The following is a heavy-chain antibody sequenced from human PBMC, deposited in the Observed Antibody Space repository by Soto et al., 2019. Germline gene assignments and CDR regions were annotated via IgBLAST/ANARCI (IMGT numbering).Heavy chain of an antibody. D-gene: IGHD2-15*01. CDR2: IYHTGTT. Sequence: PSETLSLTCTVSGGSINSGDYSWTWIRQPPGKGLEWIGYIYHTGTTYYNMSLKSRVTISVDRSKNQFSLKLSSVTAADTAVYYCARSWYDAFDIWGQGTMVTVS. CDR1: GGSINSGDYS. CDR3: ARSWYDAFDI. J-gene: IGHJ3*02. V-gene: IGHV4-30-2*01.